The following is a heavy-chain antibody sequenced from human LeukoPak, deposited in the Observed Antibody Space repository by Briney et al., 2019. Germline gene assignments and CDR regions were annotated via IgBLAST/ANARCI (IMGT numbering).Heavy chain of an antibody. CDR1: GFIVSDYY. J-gene: IGHJ5*02. D-gene: IGHD3/OR15-3a*01. CDR3: ARDRAANQDWVEFDP. V-gene: IGHV3-66*03. Sequence: GGSLRLSCAVSGFIVSDYYMSWVRQAPGKGLEWVGLIRESGEEFYADFARGRFPISREESEKTLYLQMNSLRVEDTSVYFCARDRAANQDWVEFDPWGQGTPVIVSS. CDR2: IRESGEE.